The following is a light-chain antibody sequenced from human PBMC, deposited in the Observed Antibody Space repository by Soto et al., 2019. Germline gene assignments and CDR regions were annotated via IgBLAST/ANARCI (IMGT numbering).Light chain of an antibody. CDR2: DVD. CDR1: SSDVGGYNY. J-gene: IGLJ3*02. Sequence: QSALTQPRSVSGSPGQSVTISCTGTSSDVGGYNYVSWYQHHPGKAPKLMIYDVDKRPSGVPGRFSGSKSGNTASLTISGLQAEDEADFFCCSYAGNGAWVFGGGTKVTVL. V-gene: IGLV2-11*01. CDR3: CSYAGNGAWV.